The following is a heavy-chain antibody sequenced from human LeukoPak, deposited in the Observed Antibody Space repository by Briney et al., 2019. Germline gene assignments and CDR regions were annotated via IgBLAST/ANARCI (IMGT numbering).Heavy chain of an antibody. CDR1: RGSFSGYY. Sequence: PSETLSLTCAVFRGSFSGYYWNWIRQSPGKGLEWFGEINHSGGTHYSPSLKSRVTISLDTSKNQFSLRLSSVTAADTAVYYCARDDLYYNASSGHSDAFDLWGQGTMVTISS. J-gene: IGHJ3*01. CDR3: ARDDLYYNASSGHSDAFDL. D-gene: IGHD3-22*01. V-gene: IGHV4-34*01. CDR2: INHSGGT.